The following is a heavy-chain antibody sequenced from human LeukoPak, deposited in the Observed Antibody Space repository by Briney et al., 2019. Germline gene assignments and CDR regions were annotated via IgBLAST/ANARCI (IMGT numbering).Heavy chain of an antibody. CDR1: GFTFSSYA. D-gene: IGHD3-22*01. CDR3: AKGSYYDSSGSFYFDY. V-gene: IGHV3-23*01. J-gene: IGHJ4*02. Sequence: GGSLRLSCAASGFTFSSYAMSWVRQAPGKGLEWVSGISGSGDNTYYADSVKGRFTISRDSSKNTLYVQVNSLGTEDTAAYYCAKGSYYDSSGSFYFDYWGQGTLVTVSS. CDR2: ISGSGDNT.